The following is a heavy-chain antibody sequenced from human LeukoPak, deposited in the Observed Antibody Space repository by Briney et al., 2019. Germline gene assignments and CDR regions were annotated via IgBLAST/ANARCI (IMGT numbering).Heavy chain of an antibody. V-gene: IGHV3-33*01. D-gene: IGHD5-24*01. CDR3: ASSMAYNCLDY. Sequence: GRSLRLSCAASRFTFSSFGMHWVRQAPGKGLEWVAVIWNDGSNNYYADFVKGRFTISRDNAKNTLYLQMNSLRPEDTAVYYCASSMAYNCLDYWGQGTLVTVSS. J-gene: IGHJ4*02. CDR1: RFTFSSFG. CDR2: IWNDGSNN.